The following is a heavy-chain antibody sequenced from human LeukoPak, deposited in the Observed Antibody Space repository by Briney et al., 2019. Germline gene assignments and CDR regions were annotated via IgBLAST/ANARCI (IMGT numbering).Heavy chain of an antibody. CDR2: FSDSFSGSGGRT. Sequence: PGGSLRLSCAGSGFSFSDHAMSWVRQAPGKGLEWVSGFSDSFSGSGGRTHSADSVKGRFTISRDNSKKMLYLQMNSLRAEDTAVYYCAKGKINHEGAFDVWGQGTLVTVSS. V-gene: IGHV3-23*01. J-gene: IGHJ3*01. CDR3: AKGKINHEGAFDV. CDR1: GFSFSDHA.